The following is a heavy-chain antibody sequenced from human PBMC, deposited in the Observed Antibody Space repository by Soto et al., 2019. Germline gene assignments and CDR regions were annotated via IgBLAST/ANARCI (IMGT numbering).Heavy chain of an antibody. V-gene: IGHV3-74*03. J-gene: IGHJ4*02. CDR3: AKSEGTNSHFDY. CDR2: IDRDGSRT. CDR1: GFTFSTSC. Sequence: EVQLVESGGGLAPPGGSLRLSCAASGFTFSTSCMHWVRQPPGKGLVWLSRIDRDGSRTTYADSVKGRFTISRDNAKNTLYLQMDSLRGEDTGVYYCAKSEGTNSHFDYWGQGTLVTVSS. D-gene: IGHD2-15*01.